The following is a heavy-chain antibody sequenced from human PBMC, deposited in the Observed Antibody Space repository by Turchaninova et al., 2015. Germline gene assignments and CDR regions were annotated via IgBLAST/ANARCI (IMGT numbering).Heavy chain of an antibody. Sequence: QVQLVQSGVEVKKPGASVKVSCKASGYTFTSYGISWMRQAPGQGLEWMGWIHCNTGGTNDAHDFQDRVTMTTDTSTGTAYMELRGLRSDDTAGYYCARDRTMGAPHFDYWGQGTLVTVSS. CDR2: IHCNTGGT. V-gene: IGHV1-18*04. CDR3: ARDRTMGAPHFDY. CDR1: GYTFTSYG. D-gene: IGHD1-26*01. J-gene: IGHJ4*01.